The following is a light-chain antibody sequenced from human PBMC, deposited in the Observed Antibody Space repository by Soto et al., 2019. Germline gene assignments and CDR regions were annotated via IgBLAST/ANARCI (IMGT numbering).Light chain of an antibody. V-gene: IGLV2-14*03. CDR2: DVS. Sequence: QSVLTQPASVSGSPGQSITISRTGSSSDIGYYNYVSWYQQHPGKAPKVMIYDVSNRPSGVSNRFSGSKSGNTASLTISGLQTEDEADYYCSSYTTSSTEVFGTGTKVTVL. J-gene: IGLJ1*01. CDR3: SSYTTSSTEV. CDR1: SSDIGYYNY.